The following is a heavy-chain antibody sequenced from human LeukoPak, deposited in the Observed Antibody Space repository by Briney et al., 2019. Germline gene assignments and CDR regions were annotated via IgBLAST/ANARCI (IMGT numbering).Heavy chain of an antibody. CDR1: GFTFSSYW. CDR2: IKQDGSEK. D-gene: IGHD3-22*01. V-gene: IGHV3-7*04. J-gene: IGHJ4*02. CDR3: ARAIRQGGYYFGLDY. Sequence: GGSLRLSCAASGFTFSSYWMSWVRQAPGKGLEWVANIKQDGSEKYYVDSAKGRFTISRDNAKNSLYLQMNSLRAEDTAVYYCARAIRQGGYYFGLDYWGQGTLVTVSS.